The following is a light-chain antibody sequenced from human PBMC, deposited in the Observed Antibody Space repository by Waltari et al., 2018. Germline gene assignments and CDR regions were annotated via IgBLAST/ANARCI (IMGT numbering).Light chain of an antibody. Sequence: QSALTQPPSASGSPGQSVTISCTGTSSDVGGYNYVSWYQHHPGKAPKHMISEVNKRPSWVPDRFSGSKSGNPASRTFSGLQADDEADYYCTSYAGSHNWVFGGGTKLTVL. V-gene: IGLV2-8*01. J-gene: IGLJ2*01. CDR2: EVN. CDR1: SSDVGGYNY. CDR3: TSYAGSHNWV.